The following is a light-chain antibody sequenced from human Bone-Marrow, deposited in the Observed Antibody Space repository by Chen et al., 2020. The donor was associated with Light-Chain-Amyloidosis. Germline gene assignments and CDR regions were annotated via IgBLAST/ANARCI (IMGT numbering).Light chain of an antibody. CDR2: KDS. CDR1: ALPMQY. V-gene: IGLV3-25*03. CDR3: QSADSSDTYVV. Sequence: YDLPQPPSVSVSPGQTARIPCSGDALPMQYTYWYQRKPGQAPVLVIFKDSERPSGIPERFSGSSSGTTVTLTISGVQAEDEADYYCQSADSSDTYVVFGGGTRLTVL. J-gene: IGLJ3*02.